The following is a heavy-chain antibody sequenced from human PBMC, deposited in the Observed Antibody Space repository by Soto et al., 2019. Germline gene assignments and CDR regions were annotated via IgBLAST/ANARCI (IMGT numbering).Heavy chain of an antibody. D-gene: IGHD2-2*01. Sequence: GFPRLSFAASGFPFSSYCMPWGRPGPGNGLEWVAVISYDGSNKYYADSVNGRFTISRDNSKNTLYLQMNSLRAEDTAVYYCARDRIDVVLVPAAMDYWAQGTLVTVSS. CDR3: ARDRIDVVLVPAAMDY. CDR2: ISYDGSNK. V-gene: IGHV3-30-3*01. CDR1: GFPFSSYC. J-gene: IGHJ4*02.